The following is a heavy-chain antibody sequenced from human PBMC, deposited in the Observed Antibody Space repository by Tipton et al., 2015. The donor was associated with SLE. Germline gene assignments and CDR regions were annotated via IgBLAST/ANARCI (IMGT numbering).Heavy chain of an antibody. J-gene: IGHJ6*02. CDR2: ISGSGGST. CDR3: AKVFMYCSSTSCYNYYYYGMDV. V-gene: IGHV3-23*01. CDR1: GFTFSSYA. Sequence: GSLRLSCAASGFTFSSYAMSWVRQAPGKGLEWVSAISGSGGSTYYADSVKGRFTISRDNSKNTLYLQMNSLRAEDTAVYYCAKVFMYCSSTSCYNYYYYGMDVWGRGTTVTVSS. D-gene: IGHD2-2*01.